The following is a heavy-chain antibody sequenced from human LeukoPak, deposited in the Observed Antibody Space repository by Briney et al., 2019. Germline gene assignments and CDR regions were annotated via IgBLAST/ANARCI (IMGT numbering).Heavy chain of an antibody. J-gene: IGHJ4*02. CDR2: IYHTTDT. Sequence: SETLSLTCTVSGVSISSNIFYWNWLRQRPGQGLESVVYIYHTTDTLYTPSVKSRLMISLDTYENQFYLKITSATAADTAMYYWARERQWLVDWGQGTLVTVRS. V-gene: IGHV4-31*03. D-gene: IGHD6-19*01. CDR3: ARERQWLVD. CDR1: GVSISSNIFY.